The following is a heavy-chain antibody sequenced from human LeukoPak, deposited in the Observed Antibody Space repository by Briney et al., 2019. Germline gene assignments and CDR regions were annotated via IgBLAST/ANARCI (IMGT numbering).Heavy chain of an antibody. Sequence: GGSLRLSCAASGFTVSSNYMSWVRQAPGKGLEWVSVIYSGGSTYYADSVKGRFTISRDNSKNTLYLQMNSLRAGDTAVYYCARDMYGYNKGYWGQGTLVTVSS. D-gene: IGHD5-24*01. CDR2: IYSGGST. CDR3: ARDMYGYNKGY. V-gene: IGHV3-66*01. J-gene: IGHJ4*02. CDR1: GFTVSSNY.